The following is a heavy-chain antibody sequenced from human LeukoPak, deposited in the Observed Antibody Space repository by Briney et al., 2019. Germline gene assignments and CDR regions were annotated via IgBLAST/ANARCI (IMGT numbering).Heavy chain of an antibody. CDR3: ARDRTPLLPPDY. D-gene: IGHD2-15*01. J-gene: IGHJ4*02. V-gene: IGHV1-46*01. CDR2: INPSGGST. Sequence: ASVKVSCEASGYTFTSYYMHWVRQAPGQGLEWMGIINPSGGSTSYAQKFQGRVTMTRDTSTSTVYMELSSLRSEDTAVYYCARDRTPLLPPDYWGQGTLVTVSS. CDR1: GYTFTSYY.